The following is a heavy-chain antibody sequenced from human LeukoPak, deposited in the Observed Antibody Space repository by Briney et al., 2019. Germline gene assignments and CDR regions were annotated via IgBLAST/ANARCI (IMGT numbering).Heavy chain of an antibody. V-gene: IGHV3-30*18. J-gene: IGHJ4*02. D-gene: IGHD5-18*01. CDR3: AKAGVDTAMALDY. CDR1: GFTFSSYG. CDR2: ISYDGSNK. Sequence: GGSLRLSCAASGFTFSSYGMHWVRQAPGKGLEWVAVISYDGSNKYYADSVKGRFTISRDNSKNTLYLQMNSLRAEDTAVYYCAKAGVDTAMALDYWGQGTLVTVSP.